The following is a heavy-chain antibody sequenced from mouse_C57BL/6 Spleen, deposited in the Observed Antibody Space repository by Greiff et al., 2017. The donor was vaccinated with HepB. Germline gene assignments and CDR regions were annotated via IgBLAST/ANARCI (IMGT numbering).Heavy chain of an antibody. J-gene: IGHJ4*01. CDR3: ARGGDGYLLYAMDY. V-gene: IGHV5-12*01. Sequence: EVKLVESGGGLVQPGGSLKLSCAASGFTFSDYYMYWVRQTPEKRLEWVAYISNGGGSTYYPDTVKGRFTISRDNAKNTLYLQMSRLKSEDTAMYYCARGGDGYLLYAMDYWGQGTSVTVSS. CDR1: GFTFSDYY. CDR2: ISNGGGST. D-gene: IGHD2-3*01.